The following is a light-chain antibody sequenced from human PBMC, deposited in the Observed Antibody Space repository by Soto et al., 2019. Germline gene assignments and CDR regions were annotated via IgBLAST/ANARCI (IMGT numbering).Light chain of an antibody. CDR2: GNS. V-gene: IGLV1-40*01. CDR3: QSYDSSLSGYYV. J-gene: IGLJ1*01. Sequence: QSVLTQPPSVSGAPGQRVTISCTGSSSNIGAGYDVHWYQQLPGTAPKLLIYGNSNRPSGVPDRFSGSNSGTSASLAITGLQGEDETDYFWQSYDSSLSGYYVFATGTKLTVL. CDR1: SSNIGAGYD.